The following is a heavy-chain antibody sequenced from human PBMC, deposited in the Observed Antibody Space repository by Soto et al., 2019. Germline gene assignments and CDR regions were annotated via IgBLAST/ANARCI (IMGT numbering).Heavy chain of an antibody. D-gene: IGHD6-6*01. CDR1: GFTFNNFG. Sequence: PGGSLRLSCAASGFTFNNFGMNWVRQAPGKGLECVSAISSSSSYIYYADSVKGRFTISRDNAKNSLYLQMNSLRAEDTAVYYCARDLYSSSPLPDYWGQGTLVTVSS. CDR3: ARDLYSSSPLPDY. J-gene: IGHJ4*02. V-gene: IGHV3-21*01. CDR2: ISSSSSYI.